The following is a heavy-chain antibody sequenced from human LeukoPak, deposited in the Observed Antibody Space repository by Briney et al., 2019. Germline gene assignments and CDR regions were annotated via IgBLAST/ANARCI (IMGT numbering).Heavy chain of an antibody. CDR3: ARDETPIAAAGGYNWFDP. CDR1: GGTFSSYA. D-gene: IGHD6-13*01. V-gene: IGHV1-69*13. J-gene: IGHJ5*02. CDR2: IIPIFGTA. Sequence: ASVKVSCKASGGTFSSYAISWVRQAPGQGLEWIGGIIPIFGTANYAQKLQGRVTITADESTSTAYMELSRLRSDDTAVDYCARDETPIAAAGGYNWFDPWGQGTLVTVSS.